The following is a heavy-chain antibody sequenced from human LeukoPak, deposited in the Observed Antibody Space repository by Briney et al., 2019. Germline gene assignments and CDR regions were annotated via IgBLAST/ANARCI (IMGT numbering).Heavy chain of an antibody. CDR2: IIPIFGIA. J-gene: IGHJ6*02. V-gene: IGHV1-69*04. Sequence: GASVKVSCKASGGTFSCYAISWVRQAPGQGLEWMGRIIPIFGIANYTQKFRGRVTITADKSTSTAYMELSSLRSEDTAVYYCARDRRIFHNPVPIFYYYGMDVWGQGTMVTVSS. CDR1: GGTFSCYA. CDR3: ARDRRIFHNPVPIFYYYGMDV. D-gene: IGHD2/OR15-2a*01.